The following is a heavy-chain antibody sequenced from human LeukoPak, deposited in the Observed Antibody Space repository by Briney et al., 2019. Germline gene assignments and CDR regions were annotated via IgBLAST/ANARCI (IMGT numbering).Heavy chain of an antibody. CDR1: SGSISSYY. CDR3: ARVLPNYYDSSGYYYISYYFDY. Sequence: SETLSLTCTVSSGSISSYYWSWIRQPPGKGLEWIGFFYYTGSTNYNPSLKSRVTISVDTSKNQFSLKLSPVTAADTAVYYCARVLPNYYDSSGYYYISYYFDYWGQGTLVTVSS. CDR2: FYYTGST. D-gene: IGHD3-22*01. J-gene: IGHJ4*02. V-gene: IGHV4-59*01.